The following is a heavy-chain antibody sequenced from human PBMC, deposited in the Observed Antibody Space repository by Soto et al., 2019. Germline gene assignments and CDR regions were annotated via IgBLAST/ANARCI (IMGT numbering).Heavy chain of an antibody. CDR3: ARRRYMDV. J-gene: IGHJ6*03. Sequence: PSETLSLTCAVYGGSFSGYYWSWIRQPPGKGLEWIGEINHSGSTNYNPSLKSRVTISVDTSKNQFSLKLSSVTAADTAVYYCARRRYMDVWGKGTTVTVSS. CDR2: INHSGST. V-gene: IGHV4-34*01. CDR1: GGSFSGYY.